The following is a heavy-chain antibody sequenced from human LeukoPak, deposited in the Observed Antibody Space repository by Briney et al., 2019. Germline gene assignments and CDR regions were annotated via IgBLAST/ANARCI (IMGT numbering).Heavy chain of an antibody. Sequence: PSETLSLTCTVSGGSISSYYWSWIRQPPGEGLEWIGYIYYSGSTNYNPSLKSRVTISVDTSKNQFSLKLSSVTAADTAVYYCARALDGDYYYYYGMDVWGKGTTVTVSS. CDR3: ARALDGDYYYYYGMDV. V-gene: IGHV4-59*01. CDR2: IYYSGST. J-gene: IGHJ6*04. CDR1: GGSISSYY.